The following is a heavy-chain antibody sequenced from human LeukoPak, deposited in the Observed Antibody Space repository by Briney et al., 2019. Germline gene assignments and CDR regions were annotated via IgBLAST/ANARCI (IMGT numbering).Heavy chain of an antibody. D-gene: IGHD3-22*01. CDR3: ASNYYDSSAMAY. Sequence: PSQTLSLTCTVSGGSISSGSHYWSWIRQPPGKGLEWIGYIYYSGSTNYNPSLKSRVTISVDTSKNQFSLKLSSVTAADTAVYYCASNYYDSSAMAYWGQGTLVTVSS. V-gene: IGHV4-61*01. CDR2: IYYSGST. J-gene: IGHJ4*02. CDR1: GGSISSGSHY.